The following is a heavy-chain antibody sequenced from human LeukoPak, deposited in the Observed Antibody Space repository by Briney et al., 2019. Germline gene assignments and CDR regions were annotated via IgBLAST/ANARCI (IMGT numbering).Heavy chain of an antibody. D-gene: IGHD3-22*01. CDR1: GFTFSSYG. CDR2: ISYDGSNK. CDR3: AKDPYLLYDSSGLNWFEP. V-gene: IGHV3-30*18. Sequence: GGSLRLSCAASGFTFSSYGMHWVRQAPGKGLEWVAVISYDGSNKYYADSVKVRFTISRDNSKNTLYLQMNSLRAEDTAVYYCAKDPYLLYDSSGLNWFEPWGQGTLVTVSS. J-gene: IGHJ5*02.